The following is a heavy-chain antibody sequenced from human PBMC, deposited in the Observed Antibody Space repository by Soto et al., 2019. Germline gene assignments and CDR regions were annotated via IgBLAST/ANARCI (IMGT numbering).Heavy chain of an antibody. J-gene: IGHJ5*02. Sequence: QVQLVQSGAEVKKPGASVKVSCKASGYTFTSYAMHWVRQAPGQRLEWMGWINAGNGNTKYSQKFQGRVTITRDTAASTAYMELSSLRSEDTAVYYCARGIDYSNLRWFDPWGQGTLVTVSS. CDR2: INAGNGNT. D-gene: IGHD4-4*01. CDR3: ARGIDYSNLRWFDP. CDR1: GYTFTSYA. V-gene: IGHV1-3*01.